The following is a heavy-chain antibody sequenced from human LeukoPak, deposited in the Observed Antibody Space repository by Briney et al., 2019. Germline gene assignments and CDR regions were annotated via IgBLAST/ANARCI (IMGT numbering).Heavy chain of an antibody. D-gene: IGHD3-22*01. J-gene: IGHJ4*02. CDR2: INHSGST. Sequence: SETLSLTCAVYGGSFSGYYWSWIRQPPGKGLEWIGEINHSGSTNYNPSLKSRVTISVDTSKNQFSLKLSSVTAADTAVYYCASMIVVVIKGGNFDYWGQGTLVTVSS. CDR1: GGSFSGYY. V-gene: IGHV4-34*01. CDR3: ASMIVVVIKGGNFDY.